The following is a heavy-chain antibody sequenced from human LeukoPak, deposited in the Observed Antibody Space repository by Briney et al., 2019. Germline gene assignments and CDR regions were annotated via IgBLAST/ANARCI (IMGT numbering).Heavy chain of an antibody. CDR2: ISAYNGNT. V-gene: IGHV1-18*01. J-gene: IGHJ4*02. D-gene: IGHD3-22*01. Sequence: EASAKVSCKASGYTFTSYGISWVRQAPGQGLEWMGWISAYNGNTNYAQKLQGRVTMTTDTSTSTAYMELRSLRSDDTAVYYCARGPDSSGYYWIAYWGQGTLVTVSS. CDR3: ARGPDSSGYYWIAY. CDR1: GYTFTSYG.